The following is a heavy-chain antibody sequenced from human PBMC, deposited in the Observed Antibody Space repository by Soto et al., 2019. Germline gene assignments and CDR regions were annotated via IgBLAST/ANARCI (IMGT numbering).Heavy chain of an antibody. V-gene: IGHV4-4*02. CDR1: GGSISSSNW. CDR3: ARKVRGPNWFDP. D-gene: IGHD3-16*01. CDR2: IYHSGST. J-gene: IGHJ5*02. Sequence: QVQLQESGPGLVKPSGTLSLTCAVSGGSISSSNWWSWVRQPPGKGLEWIGEIYHSGSTNYNPSLKSRVTISEDKSQNQFSLKLSSVTAADTAVYYCARKVRGPNWFDPWGQGTLVTVSS.